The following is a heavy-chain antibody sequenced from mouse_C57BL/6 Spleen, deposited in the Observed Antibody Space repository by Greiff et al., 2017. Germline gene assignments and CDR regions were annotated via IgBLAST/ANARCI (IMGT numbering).Heavy chain of an antibody. Sequence: QVQLQQSGPERVKPGASVKISCKASGYAFSSSWRNWVKQRPGKGLEWIGRIYPGDGDTNYNGKFKGKATLTADKSSSTAYMQRRSLTSEDSAVYFCANDPACFAYWDQGTLVTVSA. CDR3: ANDPACFAY. V-gene: IGHV1-82*01. J-gene: IGHJ3*01. CDR1: GYAFSSSW. CDR2: IYPGDGDT.